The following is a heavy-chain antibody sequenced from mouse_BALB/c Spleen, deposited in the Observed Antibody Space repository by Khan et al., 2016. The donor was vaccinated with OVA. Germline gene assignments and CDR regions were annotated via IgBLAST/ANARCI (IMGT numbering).Heavy chain of an antibody. CDR1: GFSLTNYG. D-gene: IGHD2-10*01. Sequence: QVQLKESGPGLVAPSQSLSITCTISGFSLTNYGVHWVRLSPGKGLEWLVVIWSDGSTTYNSALRPRLTVTKDNSKNQVFLKMNSLQTDDTAMYFCARQPYYHYNIMDYWGQGTSGTVSS. V-gene: IGHV2-6-1*01. CDR3: ARQPYYHYNIMDY. CDR2: IWSDGST. J-gene: IGHJ4*01.